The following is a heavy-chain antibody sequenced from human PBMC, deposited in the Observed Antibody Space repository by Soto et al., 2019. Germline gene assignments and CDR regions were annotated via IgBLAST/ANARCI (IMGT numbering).Heavy chain of an antibody. CDR2: ISYDGSNK. Sequence: QVQLVESGGGVVQPGRSLRLSCAASGFTFSDYGIHWVRQAPGKGLEWVAVISYDGSNKYFADSVKGRFTISRDYSQNTVYLQMNSLRAEDSAVYHCAKQVVPHTNGLDAWGHGTMVSVSS. CDR3: AKQVVPHTNGLDA. CDR1: GFTFSDYG. J-gene: IGHJ3*01. V-gene: IGHV3-30*18. D-gene: IGHD2-8*01.